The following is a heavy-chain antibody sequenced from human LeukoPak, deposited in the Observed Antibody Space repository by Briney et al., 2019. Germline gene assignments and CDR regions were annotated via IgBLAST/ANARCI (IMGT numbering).Heavy chain of an antibody. V-gene: IGHV4-39*07. D-gene: IGHD3-3*01. J-gene: IGHJ5*02. CDR1: GGSISSSSYY. CDR3: ARGNFWSGYEEPNWFDP. CDR2: IYYSGST. Sequence: SETLSLTCTVSGGSISSSSYYWGWIRQPPGKGLEWIGSIYYSGSTYYNPSLKSRVTISVDKSKNQFSLKLSSVTAADTAVYYCARGNFWSGYEEPNWFDPWGQGTQVTVSS.